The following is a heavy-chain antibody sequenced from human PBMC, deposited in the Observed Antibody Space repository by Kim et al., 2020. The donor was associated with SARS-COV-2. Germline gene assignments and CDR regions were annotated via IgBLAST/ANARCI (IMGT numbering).Heavy chain of an antibody. Sequence: GGSLRLSCAASGFSFSTYAMNWVRQAPGKGLEWVSTITDRGDKTYYAPSVKGRFTISRDNSKNTLYLQMNSLGADDTAIYYCSPRRWLDPWGQGTLVTVSS. CDR3: SPRRWLDP. V-gene: IGHV3-23*01. J-gene: IGHJ5*02. CDR2: ITDRGDKT. CDR1: GFSFSTYA.